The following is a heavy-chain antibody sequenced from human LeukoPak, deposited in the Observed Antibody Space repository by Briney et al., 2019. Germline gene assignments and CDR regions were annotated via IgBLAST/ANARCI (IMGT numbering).Heavy chain of an antibody. D-gene: IGHD6-19*01. Sequence: SETLSLACTVSGGSISSSSYYWGWIRQPPGKGLEWIGSIYYSGSTYYNPSLKSRVTISVDTSKNQFSLKLSSVTAADTAVYYCARYSSGWSPFDYWGQGPRSPSPQ. V-gene: IGHV4-39*01. CDR2: IYYSGST. CDR1: GGSISSSSYY. CDR3: ARYSSGWSPFDY. J-gene: IGHJ4*02.